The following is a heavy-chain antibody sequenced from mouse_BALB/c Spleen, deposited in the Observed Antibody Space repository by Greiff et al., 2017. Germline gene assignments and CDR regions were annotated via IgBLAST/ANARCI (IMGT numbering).Heavy chain of an antibody. J-gene: IGHJ1*01. CDR3: ARPDGSSYDGYFDV. Sequence: EVKLQESGGGLVQPGGSLKLSCAASGFTFSSYTMSWVRQTPEKRLEWVAYISNGVCVTYYPYTFQGRFTISIDNAKTTLYLQMSSLKSEDTAMYYCARPDGSSYDGYFDVWGAGTAVTVSS. V-gene: IGHV5-12-2*01. CDR2: ISNGVCVT. D-gene: IGHD1-1*01. CDR1: GFTFSSYT.